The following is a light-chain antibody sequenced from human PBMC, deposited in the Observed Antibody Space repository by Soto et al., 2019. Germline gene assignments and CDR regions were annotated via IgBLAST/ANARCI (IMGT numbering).Light chain of an antibody. V-gene: IGLV4-69*01. CDR2: LNSDGSH. J-gene: IGLJ2*01. CDR3: QTWGTDSHVV. Sequence: QSVLTQTPSASASLGASVKLTCTLTSGHTNYAIAWHQQQPEKGPRFLMKLNSDGSHNKGDGIPDRFSGSTSGAERYLTISSLQSEDEADYYCQTWGTDSHVVFGGGTKLTVL. CDR1: SGHTNYA.